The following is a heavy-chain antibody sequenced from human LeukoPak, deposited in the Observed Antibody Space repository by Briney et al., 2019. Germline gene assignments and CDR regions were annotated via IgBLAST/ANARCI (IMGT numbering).Heavy chain of an antibody. CDR1: GFTFSSYA. J-gene: IGHJ4*02. Sequence: GGSLRLSCAASGFTFSSYAMSWVRQAPGKGLEWVSTISASSGSTYYADSVKGRFTISRDNSKNTLYLQMNSLRAVDTAVYYCASGLVTIFGVVTKYYFDYWGQGTLVTVSS. CDR2: ISASSGST. CDR3: ASGLVTIFGVVTKYYFDY. D-gene: IGHD3-3*01. V-gene: IGHV3-23*01.